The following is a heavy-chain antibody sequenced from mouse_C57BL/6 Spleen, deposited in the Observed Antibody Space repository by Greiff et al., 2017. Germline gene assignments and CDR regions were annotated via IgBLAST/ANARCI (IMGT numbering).Heavy chain of an antibody. V-gene: IGHV2-6-1*01. CDR3: ARHTGHRGYFDV. Sequence: QVQLKQSGPGLVAPSQRLSITCTVSGFSLTSYGVHWVRQPPGKGLEWLVVIWSDGSTTYNSALKSRLSISKDNSKSQVFLKMTSLQTDDPAMYYCARHTGHRGYFDVWGTGTTVTVSS. CDR2: IWSDGST. J-gene: IGHJ1*03. D-gene: IGHD2-14*01. CDR1: GFSLTSYG.